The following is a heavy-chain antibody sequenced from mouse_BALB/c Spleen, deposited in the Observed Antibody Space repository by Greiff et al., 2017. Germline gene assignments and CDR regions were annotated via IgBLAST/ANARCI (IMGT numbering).Heavy chain of an antibody. CDR3: ASHPRGYYAMDY. CDR1: GYTFTSYW. V-gene: IGHV1-7*01. J-gene: IGHJ4*01. Sequence: VQLQQSGAELAKPGASVKMSCKASGYTFTSYWMHWVKQRPGQGLEWIGYINPSTGYTEYNQKFKDKATLTADKSSSTAYMQLSSLTSEDSAVYYCASHPRGYYAMDYWGQGTSVTVSS. CDR2: INPSTGYT.